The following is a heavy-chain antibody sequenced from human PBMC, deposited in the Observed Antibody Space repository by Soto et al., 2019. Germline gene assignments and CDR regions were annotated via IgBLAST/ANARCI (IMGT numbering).Heavy chain of an antibody. Sequence: GESLKISCKGSGYSFTSYWIGWVRQMPGKGLEWMGIIYPGDSDTRYSPSFQGQVTISADKSISTAYLQWSSLKASDTAMYYCASCVAGGSCQGAFDIWGQGTMVTVSS. D-gene: IGHD2-15*01. CDR3: ASCVAGGSCQGAFDI. CDR1: GYSFTSYW. J-gene: IGHJ3*02. CDR2: IYPGDSDT. V-gene: IGHV5-51*01.